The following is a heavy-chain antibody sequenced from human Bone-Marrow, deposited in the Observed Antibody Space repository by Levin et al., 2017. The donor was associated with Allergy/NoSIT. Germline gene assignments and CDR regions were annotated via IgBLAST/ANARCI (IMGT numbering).Heavy chain of an antibody. V-gene: IGHV4-61*01. J-gene: IGHJ6*03. Sequence: SETLSLTCTVSGGSVSSGSNYWSWIRQPPGKGLEWIGNIDYSGSTNYNPSLKSRVTISADTSKNQFSLKLTSMTPADTAVYYCWRDFDYYYYMDIWGKGTTVTVSS. CDR2: IDYSGST. CDR3: WRDFDYYYYMDI. CDR1: GGSVSSGSNY.